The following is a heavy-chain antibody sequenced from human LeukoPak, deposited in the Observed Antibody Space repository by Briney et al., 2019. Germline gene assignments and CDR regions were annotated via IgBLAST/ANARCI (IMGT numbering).Heavy chain of an antibody. J-gene: IGHJ4*02. V-gene: IGHV3-23*01. Sequence: GGSLRLSCAASGFTFSSYAMSWVRQAPGKGLGWVSAISGSGGSTYYADSVKGRFTISRDNSKNTLYLQMNSLRAEDTAVYYCAKAEPYGDYEAPLPGYWGQGTLVTVS. CDR2: ISGSGGST. CDR3: AKAEPYGDYEAPLPGY. D-gene: IGHD4-17*01. CDR1: GFTFSSYA.